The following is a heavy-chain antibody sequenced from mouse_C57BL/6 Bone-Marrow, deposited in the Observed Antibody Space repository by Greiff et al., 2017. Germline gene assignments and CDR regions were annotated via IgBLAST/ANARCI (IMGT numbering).Heavy chain of an antibody. CDR3: ASRRGDGYWAPFAY. V-gene: IGHV5-6*01. J-gene: IGHJ3*01. D-gene: IGHD2-3*01. CDR2: ISSGGSYT. Sequence: EVHLVESGGDLVKPGGSLKLSCAASGFTFSSYGMSWVRQTPDKRLEWVATISSGGSYTYYPDSVKGRFTISRDNAKNTLYLQMSSLKSEDTAVYYCASRRGDGYWAPFAYWGQGTLVTVSA. CDR1: GFTFSSYG.